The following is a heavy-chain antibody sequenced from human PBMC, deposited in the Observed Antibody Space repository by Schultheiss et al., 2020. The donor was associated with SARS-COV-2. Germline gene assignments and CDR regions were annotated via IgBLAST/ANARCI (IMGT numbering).Heavy chain of an antibody. D-gene: IGHD2-2*01. CDR2: IYYSGST. V-gene: IGHV4-31*03. CDR1: GGSISSGGYY. CDR3: ARVGPAARSYYYYYGMDV. J-gene: IGHJ6*02. Sequence: SETLSLTCTVSGGSISSGGYYWSWIRQHPGKGLEWIGYIYYSGSTNYNPSLKSRVTISVDKSKNQFSLKLSSVTAADTAVYYCARVGPAARSYYYYYGMDVWGQGTTVTVSS.